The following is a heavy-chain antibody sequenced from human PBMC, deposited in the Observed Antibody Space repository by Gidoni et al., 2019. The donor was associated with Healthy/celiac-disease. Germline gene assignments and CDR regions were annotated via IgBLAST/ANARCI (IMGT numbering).Heavy chain of an antibody. CDR2: IYYSGST. D-gene: IGHD4-17*01. CDR3: SGDYGDYVSNWFDP. CDR1: GGSISSSSYY. J-gene: IGHJ5*02. V-gene: IGHV4-39*01. Sequence: QLQLQESGPGLVKPSETLSLPCTVSGGSISSSSYYWGWIRQPPGKGLEWIGSIYYSGSTYYNPSLKSRVTISVDTSKNQFSLKLSSVTAADTAVYYCSGDYGDYVSNWFDPWGQGTLVTVSS.